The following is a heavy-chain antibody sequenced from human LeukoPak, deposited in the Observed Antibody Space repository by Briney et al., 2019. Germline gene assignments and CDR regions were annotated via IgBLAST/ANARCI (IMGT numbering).Heavy chain of an antibody. V-gene: IGHV4-39*01. D-gene: IGHD3-3*01. CDR3: ARQNYDFWSGPPALFDP. J-gene: IGHJ5*02. CDR1: GGSISSSSYY. CDR2: IYYSGST. Sequence: KPSETLSLTCTVSGGSISSSSYYWGWIRQPPGKGLEWIGSIYYSGSTYYNPSLKSRVTISVDTSMNQFSLKLSSVTAADTAVYYCARQNYDFWSGPPALFDPWGQGTLVTVSS.